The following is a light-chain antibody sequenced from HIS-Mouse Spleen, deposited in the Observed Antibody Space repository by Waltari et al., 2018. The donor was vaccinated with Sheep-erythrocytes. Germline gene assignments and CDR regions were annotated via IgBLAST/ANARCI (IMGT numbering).Light chain of an antibody. J-gene: IGLJ2*01. CDR1: ALPKKY. Sequence: SYELTQPPSVSVSPGQTARITCSGDALPKKYAYWYQPKSGQAPVLVIYEDSKRPSGITERFSGSSSGTMATLTISEAQVEDEADYYCYSTDSSGNGVFGGGTKLTVL. CDR3: YSTDSSGNGV. CDR2: EDS. V-gene: IGLV3-10*01.